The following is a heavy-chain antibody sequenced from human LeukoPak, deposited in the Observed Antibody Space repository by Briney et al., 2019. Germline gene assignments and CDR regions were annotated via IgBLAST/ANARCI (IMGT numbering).Heavy chain of an antibody. D-gene: IGHD3-3*01. Sequence: PSETLSLTCAVSGGSISSSSYSWGWIRQLPGKGLQWIGSVYYTGATYYKPSLRSRVTISLDASKNHFSLNLRFVTAADTAVYFCAREAFAVFGVGPALGWGQGTLVTVSS. CDR1: GGSISSSSYS. CDR2: VYYTGAT. J-gene: IGHJ4*02. CDR3: AREAFAVFGVGPALG. V-gene: IGHV4-39*07.